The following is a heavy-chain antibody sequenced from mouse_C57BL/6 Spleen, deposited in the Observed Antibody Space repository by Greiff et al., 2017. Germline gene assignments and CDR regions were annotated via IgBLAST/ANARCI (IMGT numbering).Heavy chain of an antibody. CDR2: IYPGSGST. CDR1: GYTFTSYW. J-gene: IGHJ4*01. CDR3: AKREGWLHYYAMDY. V-gene: IGHV1-55*01. D-gene: IGHD2-2*01. Sequence: QVQLQQSGAELVKPGASVKMSCKASGYTFTSYWITWVKQRPGQGLEWIGDIYPGSGSTNYNEKFKSKATLTVDTASSTAYMQLSSLTSEDSAVYYGAKREGWLHYYAMDYWGQGTSVTVSS.